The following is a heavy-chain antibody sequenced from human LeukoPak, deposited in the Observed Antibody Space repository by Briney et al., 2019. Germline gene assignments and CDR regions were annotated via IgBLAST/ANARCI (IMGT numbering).Heavy chain of an antibody. CDR2: IKCKTDGVTT. V-gene: IGHV3-15*01. CDR1: VFPFRHAW. Sequence: GGPLRLSCAASVFPFRHAWVRGLRESPGKGLEWVGRIKCKTDGVTTYYAAPEKGRFTTSRDESKHTLYLQMNSLKAEDTAVYYCTTDRDRFVVVPAAIQGVHAFDIWGQGTMLTVCS. J-gene: IGHJ3*02. CDR3: TTDRDRFVVVPAAIQGVHAFDI. D-gene: IGHD2-2*01.